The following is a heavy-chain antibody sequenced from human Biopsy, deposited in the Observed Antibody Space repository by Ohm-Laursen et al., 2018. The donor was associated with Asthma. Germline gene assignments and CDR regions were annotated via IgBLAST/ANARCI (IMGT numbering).Heavy chain of an antibody. V-gene: IGHV1-69*05. CDR1: GGTFSSYA. J-gene: IGHJ3*02. Sequence: AASVKVSCKASGGTFSSYAISWVRQAPGQGLEWMGGIIPIFGTANYAQKFQGRVTITRDTSASTAYMELSSLRSEDTAVYYCARTYYDFLTGQVNDAFAIWGQGTMVTVSS. D-gene: IGHD3-9*01. CDR3: ARTYYDFLTGQVNDAFAI. CDR2: IIPIFGTA.